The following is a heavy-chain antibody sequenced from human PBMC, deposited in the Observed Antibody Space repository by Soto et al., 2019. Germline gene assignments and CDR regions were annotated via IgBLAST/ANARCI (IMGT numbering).Heavy chain of an antibody. CDR2: IWYDGSNK. Sequence: GGSLRLSCAASGFTFSSYGMHWVRQAPGKGLEWVAVIWYDGSNKYYADSVKGRFTISRDNSKNTLYLQMNSLRAEDTAVYYCASGVRIYAFDIWGQGTMLTVSS. V-gene: IGHV3-33*01. CDR1: GFTFSSYG. J-gene: IGHJ3*02. CDR3: ASGVRIYAFDI. D-gene: IGHD3-3*02.